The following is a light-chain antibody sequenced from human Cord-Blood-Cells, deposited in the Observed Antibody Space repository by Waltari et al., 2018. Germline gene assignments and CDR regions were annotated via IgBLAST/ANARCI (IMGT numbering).Light chain of an antibody. CDR3: QQYDNLPLT. Sequence: DIQMTQSPSSLSASVGDRVTITCQASQDISNYLYWYQQKPGKAPKLLIYDASNLETGVPSRFSGSGSGTDFTFTISSLQPEDIATYYCQQYDNLPLTFGGGTKVEIE. V-gene: IGKV1-33*01. J-gene: IGKJ4*01. CDR2: DAS. CDR1: QDISNY.